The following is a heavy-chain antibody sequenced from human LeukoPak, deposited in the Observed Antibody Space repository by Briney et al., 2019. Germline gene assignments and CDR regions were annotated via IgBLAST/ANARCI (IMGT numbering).Heavy chain of an antibody. CDR3: ARDRGIEDGYTNTPYYFDY. CDR1: GGSISSGSYY. J-gene: IGHJ4*02. Sequence: PSETLSLTCTVSGGSISSGSYYRSWIRQPAGKGLEWIGRIYTSGSTNYNPSLKSRVTISVDTSKNQFSLKLSSVTAADTAVYYCARDRGIEDGYTNTPYYFDYWGQGTLVTVSS. V-gene: IGHV4-61*02. D-gene: IGHD5-24*01. CDR2: IYTSGST.